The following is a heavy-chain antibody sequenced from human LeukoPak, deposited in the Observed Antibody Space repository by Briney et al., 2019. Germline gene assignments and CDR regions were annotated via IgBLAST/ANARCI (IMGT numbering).Heavy chain of an antibody. CDR2: ISGSGQTI. D-gene: IGHD2-21*02. J-gene: IGHJ4*02. CDR3: ARYCGGDCYSNPY. CDR1: GFTFSRYE. V-gene: IGHV3-48*03. Sequence: GGSLRLSCAVSGFTFSRYEMNWVRQAPGKGLEWVSYISGSGQTIYYADSARGRFTTSRDNAKNSLFLQMNSLRAEDTAVYYCARYCGGDCYSNPYWGQGTLVTVSS.